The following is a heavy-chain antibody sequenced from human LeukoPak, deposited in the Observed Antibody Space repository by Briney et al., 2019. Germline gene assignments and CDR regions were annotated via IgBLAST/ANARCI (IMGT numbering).Heavy chain of an antibody. CDR2: IWYDGSNK. Sequence: GGSVTLSCAASGFTFSSYGMHWVRQAPGKGLEGVAVIWYDGSNKYYADSVKGRFTVSRDNSKNTLYLQMNSLRAEDMAVYYCAKTLPGVLYYFDYWGQGTLVTVSS. J-gene: IGHJ4*02. CDR3: AKTLPGVLYYFDY. V-gene: IGHV3-33*06. D-gene: IGHD2-15*01. CDR1: GFTFSSYG.